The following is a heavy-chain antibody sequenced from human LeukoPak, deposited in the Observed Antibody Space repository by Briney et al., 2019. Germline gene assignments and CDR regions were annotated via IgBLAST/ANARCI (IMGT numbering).Heavy chain of an antibody. CDR2: IYSDGST. CDR3: ARDHIAAAGTPQH. J-gene: IGHJ4*02. Sequence: GGSLRLSCAASGFTFINYPMHWVRQAPGKGLEWVSVIYSDGSTYYADSVKGRFTISRDNSKNTLYLQMNGLRAEDTAVYYCARDHIAAAGTPQHWGQGTLVTVSS. D-gene: IGHD6-13*01. CDR1: GFTFINYP. V-gene: IGHV3-66*01.